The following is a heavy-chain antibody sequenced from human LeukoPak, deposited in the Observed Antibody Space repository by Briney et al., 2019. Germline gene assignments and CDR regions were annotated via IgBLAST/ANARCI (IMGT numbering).Heavy chain of an antibody. Sequence: ASVKVSCKASGYTFTSYDINWVRQATGQGLEWMGWMNPNSGNTGYAQKFQGRVTMTRNTSISTAYMELRSLRSDDTAVYYCARGDSSSPYYFDYWGQGTLVTVSS. V-gene: IGHV1-8*01. CDR2: MNPNSGNT. J-gene: IGHJ4*02. CDR1: GYTFTSYD. CDR3: ARGDSSSPYYFDY. D-gene: IGHD6-6*01.